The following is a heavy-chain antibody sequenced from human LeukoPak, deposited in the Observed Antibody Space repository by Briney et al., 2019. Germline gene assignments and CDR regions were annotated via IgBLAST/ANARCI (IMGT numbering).Heavy chain of an antibody. CDR2: IYTSGST. Sequence: SKTLSLTCTVSGGSISSYYWSWIRQPAGKGLEWIGRIYTSGSTNYNPSLKSRVTMSVDTSKNQFSLKLSSVTAADTAVYYCALDYDSSGCFDYWGQGTLVTVSS. J-gene: IGHJ4*02. CDR1: GGSISSYY. V-gene: IGHV4-4*07. CDR3: ALDYDSSGCFDY. D-gene: IGHD3-22*01.